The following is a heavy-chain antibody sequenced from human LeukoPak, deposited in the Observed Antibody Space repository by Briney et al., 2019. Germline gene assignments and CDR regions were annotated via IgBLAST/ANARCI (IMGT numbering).Heavy chain of an antibody. V-gene: IGHV3-74*01. D-gene: IGHD4-11*01. Sequence: GGSLRLSCAASGFNLRDYWMHWVRQAPGKGLVWVSRLGTDGTYTNYADSVRGRFTISRDNAENTLYLQMDSLRAEDTAFYYCVRDPSNSGNWFDLWGQGTLVTVSS. CDR1: GFNLRDYW. CDR3: VRDPSNSGNWFDL. CDR2: LGTDGTYT. J-gene: IGHJ5*02.